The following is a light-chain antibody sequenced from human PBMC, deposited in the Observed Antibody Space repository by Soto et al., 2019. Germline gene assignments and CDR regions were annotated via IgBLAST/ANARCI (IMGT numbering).Light chain of an antibody. J-gene: IGKJ3*01. Sequence: IVLTQSPGTLSLSPGERATLSCRARQSVSSSYLAWYQQKPGQAPRLLIYGASSRATGIPDRFSGSGSGTDFTLTISRLEPEDFAVYYCQQYGSSRFTFGPGTKVDIK. V-gene: IGKV3-20*01. CDR2: GAS. CDR1: QSVSSSY. CDR3: QQYGSSRFT.